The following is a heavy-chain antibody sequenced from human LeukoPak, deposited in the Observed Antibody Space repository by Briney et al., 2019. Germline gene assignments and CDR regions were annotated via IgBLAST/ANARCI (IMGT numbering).Heavy chain of an antibody. CDR1: GFTFSSYG. D-gene: IGHD6-13*01. J-gene: IGHJ4*02. V-gene: IGHV3-23*01. CDR2: IRDNVGST. Sequence: GGTLRLSCVVSGFTFSSYGMSWVRQAPGKGLEWVSGIRDNVGSTYYADSVKGRFTISRDNSKNTLYLQMNSLRAEDTAVYYCAKGYRIAAAGDFDYWGQGTLVTVSS. CDR3: AKGYRIAAAGDFDY.